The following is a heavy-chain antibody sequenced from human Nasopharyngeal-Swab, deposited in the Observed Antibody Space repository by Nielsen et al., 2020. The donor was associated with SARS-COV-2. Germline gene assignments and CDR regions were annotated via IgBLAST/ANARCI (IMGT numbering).Heavy chain of an antibody. Sequence: SETLSLTCTVSGGSISSYYWTWIRQPAGKGLEWIGRIYTSGSTNYNPSLKSRVSMSVDTSKNQFSLKLSSVTAADMAVYYCARGSLAAIPRSSWYFDYWGQGTLVTVSS. CDR3: ARGSLAAIPRSSWYFDY. V-gene: IGHV4-4*07. D-gene: IGHD6-13*01. J-gene: IGHJ4*02. CDR2: IYTSGST. CDR1: GGSISSYY.